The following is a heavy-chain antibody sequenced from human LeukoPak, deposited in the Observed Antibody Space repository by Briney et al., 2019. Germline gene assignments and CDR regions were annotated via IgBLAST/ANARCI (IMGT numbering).Heavy chain of an antibody. D-gene: IGHD2-8*01. CDR1: GFTFSNYW. Sequence: PGGSLRLSCAASGFTFSNYWMHWVRQTPGKGLVWVSRINTDGSTSYADSVKGRFTISRDNAKNTLYLQMNSLRAEDTAVYYCARDLMVGSPFDSWGQGTLVTVSS. V-gene: IGHV3-74*01. J-gene: IGHJ4*02. CDR2: INTDGST. CDR3: ARDLMVGSPFDS.